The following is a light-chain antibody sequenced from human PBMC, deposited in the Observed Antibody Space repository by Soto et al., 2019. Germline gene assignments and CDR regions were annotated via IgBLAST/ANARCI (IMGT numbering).Light chain of an antibody. CDR2: GAS. CDR3: QQSGSSPGT. J-gene: IGKJ2*01. CDR1: QSISSY. Sequence: EIVLTQSPGTLSLSPGERATLSCRASQSISSYLAWYQQKPGQAPRLLIYGASSRATGIPDRFSGSGSGTDFSLTITRLEPAAFAVYYCQQSGSSPGTFGQGTKLEIK. V-gene: IGKV3-20*01.